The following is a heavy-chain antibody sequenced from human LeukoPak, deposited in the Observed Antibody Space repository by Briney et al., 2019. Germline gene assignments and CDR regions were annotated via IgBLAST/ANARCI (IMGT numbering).Heavy chain of an antibody. D-gene: IGHD6-13*01. CDR2: ISSSSSYI. CDR1: GFTFSSYE. V-gene: IGHV3-21*05. Sequence: GGSLRLSCAASGFTFSSYEMNWVRQAPGKGLEWVSCISSSSSYIYYADSVKGRFTISRDNAKNSLYLQMNSLRAEDTAVYYCARDQDSSSWYDAFDIWGQGTMVTVSS. CDR3: ARDQDSSSWYDAFDI. J-gene: IGHJ3*02.